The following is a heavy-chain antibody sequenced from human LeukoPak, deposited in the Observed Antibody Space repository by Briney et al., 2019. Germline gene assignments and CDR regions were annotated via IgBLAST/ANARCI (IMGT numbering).Heavy chain of an antibody. V-gene: IGHV3-21*01. Sequence: GGSLRLSCAASGFTFSSYSMNWVRQAPGKGLEWVSSISSSSSYIYYADSVKGRFTISRDNAKNSLYLQMNSLRAEDTAVYYGAKGVKHIVVVTAQHYFDYWGQGTLVTVSS. CDR1: GFTFSSYS. CDR3: AKGVKHIVVVTAQHYFDY. D-gene: IGHD2-21*02. J-gene: IGHJ4*02. CDR2: ISSSSSYI.